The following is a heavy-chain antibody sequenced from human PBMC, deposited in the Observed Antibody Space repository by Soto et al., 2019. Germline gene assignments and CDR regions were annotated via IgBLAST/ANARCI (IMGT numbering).Heavy chain of an antibody. CDR2: ISSNGGST. Sequence: EVQLVESGGGLVQPGGSLRLSCAASGFTFSSYAMHWVRQAPGKGLEYVSVISSNGGSTYYANSVKGRFTISRDNSKKTLYLQMGSLRVEDMAVYYCARGVYDTYGMDVWGEGTTVTVSS. V-gene: IGHV3-64*01. CDR1: GFTFSSYA. J-gene: IGHJ6*04. D-gene: IGHD3-16*01. CDR3: ARGVYDTYGMDV.